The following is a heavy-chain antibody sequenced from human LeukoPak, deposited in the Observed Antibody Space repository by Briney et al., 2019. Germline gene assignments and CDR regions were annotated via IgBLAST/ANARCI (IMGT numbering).Heavy chain of an antibody. D-gene: IGHD6-19*01. CDR2: IRYDGSNK. Sequence: GGSLRLSCAASGFTFSSYGMHWVRQAPGKGLEWVAFIRYDGSNKYYADSVKGRFTISRDNSKNTLYLQMNSLRAEDTAVYYCAKAPGGYSSGWYPGNAEYFQHWGQGTLVTVSS. CDR1: GFTFSSYG. V-gene: IGHV3-30*02. J-gene: IGHJ1*01. CDR3: AKAPGGYSSGWYPGNAEYFQH.